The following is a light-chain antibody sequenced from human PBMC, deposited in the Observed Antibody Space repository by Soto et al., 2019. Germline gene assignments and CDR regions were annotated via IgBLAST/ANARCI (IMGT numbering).Light chain of an antibody. CDR3: QQYSIYPWT. Sequence: DIQMTQSPSTLSASVGDRVTITCRASQGVTEWLAWYQQKRGKAPNLLIYKASSLQSGIPSRFSGSGFGTEFTLTISSLQPDDFAPYYCQQYSIYPWTFGQGTKVEIK. V-gene: IGKV1-5*03. J-gene: IGKJ1*01. CDR2: KAS. CDR1: QGVTEW.